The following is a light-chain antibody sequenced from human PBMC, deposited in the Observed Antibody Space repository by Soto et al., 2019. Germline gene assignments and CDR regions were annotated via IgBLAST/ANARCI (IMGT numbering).Light chain of an antibody. J-gene: IGKJ1*01. Sequence: IVLTQSPATLSLSPGERATLSCRATQSVRSSLAWYLQQPGQAPRLLIYGASGRATGIPDRFSGSGSGTDFTLTISRLEPEDFAVYYCQHYGSSWTFGQGTKVEI. CDR3: QHYGSSWT. V-gene: IGKV3-20*01. CDR1: QSVRSS. CDR2: GAS.